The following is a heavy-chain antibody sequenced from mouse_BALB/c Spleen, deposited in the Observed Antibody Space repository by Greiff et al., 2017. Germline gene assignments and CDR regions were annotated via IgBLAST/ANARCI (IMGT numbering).Heavy chain of an antibody. CDR3: ARADYGREDY. CDR1: GFTFSSFG. CDR2: ISSGSITI. J-gene: IGHJ2*01. Sequence: EVMLVESGGGLVQPGGSRKLSCAASGFTFSSFGMHWVRQAPEKGLEWVAYISSGSITISYADTVKGRFTISRDNPKNTLFLQMTSIRSEDTAMYYCARADYGREDYWGQGTTLTVSS. V-gene: IGHV5-17*02. D-gene: IGHD1-1*01.